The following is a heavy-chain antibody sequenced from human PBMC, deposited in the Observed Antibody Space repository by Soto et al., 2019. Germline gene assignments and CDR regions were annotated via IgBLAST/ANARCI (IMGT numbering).Heavy chain of an antibody. CDR2: IIPYYNTL. V-gene: IGHV1-69*01. D-gene: IGHD6-13*01. Sequence: QAQVVQSGAEVRKPGSSVKLSCKASEGTFNSYAIAWVRQAPGQGLEWMGGIIPYYNTLNYAQKFQDRVTIPADDSTNTVYMELSSLRSDDTAVYFCASGASRWYPYFFDSWAQGTLVTVSP. CDR3: ASGASRWYPYFFDS. J-gene: IGHJ4*02. CDR1: EGTFNSYA.